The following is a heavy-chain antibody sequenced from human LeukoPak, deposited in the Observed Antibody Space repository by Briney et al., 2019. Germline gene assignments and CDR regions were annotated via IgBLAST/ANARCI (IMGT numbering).Heavy chain of an antibody. Sequence: ASVRVSCKASGYIFTSYGITWVRQAPGQGLEWLGIINPKTGTTNYAQKFQGRVTITRDTSASTVYMDLGSLKSEDTAVYYCARGEDIVVVAAATIEYWGQGALVTVSS. CDR2: INPKTGTT. CDR3: ARGEDIVVVAAATIEY. J-gene: IGHJ4*02. V-gene: IGHV1-46*01. D-gene: IGHD2-15*01. CDR1: GYIFTSYG.